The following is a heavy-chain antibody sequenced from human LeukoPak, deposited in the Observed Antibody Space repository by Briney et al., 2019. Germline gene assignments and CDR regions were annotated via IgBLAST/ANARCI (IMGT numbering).Heavy chain of an antibody. V-gene: IGHV4-39*01. CDR2: MYYSGST. CDR3: ARTPFSVDTAIF. CDR1: GGSISSDSYY. D-gene: IGHD5-18*01. Sequence: PETLSLTCTVSGGSISSDSYYWSWIRQPPGKGLEWIGDMYYSGSTYYNPSLKSRVTISIDTSKNQFSLRLSSVIVADTAVYYCARTPFSVDTAIFWGQGTLVIVSS. J-gene: IGHJ4*02.